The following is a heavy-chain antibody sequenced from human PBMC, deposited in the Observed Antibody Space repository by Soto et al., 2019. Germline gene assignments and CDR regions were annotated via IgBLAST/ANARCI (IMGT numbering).Heavy chain of an antibody. Sequence: GGSLRLSCAASGFNISRNYMIWVRQAPGKGLEWVSLMYSDASTHYADSVKDRFTISRDNSNNTLFLQMNSLRAEDTAVFYCARDLGILLYYYYGMDVWGQGTTVTVSS. D-gene: IGHD2-15*01. CDR2: MYSDAST. V-gene: IGHV3-66*01. CDR3: ARDLGILLYYYYGMDV. J-gene: IGHJ6*02. CDR1: GFNISRNY.